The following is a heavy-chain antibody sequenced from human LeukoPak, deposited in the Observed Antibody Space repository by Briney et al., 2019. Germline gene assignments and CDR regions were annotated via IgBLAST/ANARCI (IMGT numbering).Heavy chain of an antibody. CDR1: GFTFSSYS. D-gene: IGHD2-21*02. Sequence: GGSLRLSCAASGFTFSSYSMNWVRQAPGKGLEWVSSISSSTNYIYYADSVKGRFTISRDNANNSLYLQMNSLRSEDTAVYYCARGKPSEGVTAIFFAAEGRDAFDIWGQGTMVTVSS. V-gene: IGHV3-21*04. CDR2: ISSSTNYI. J-gene: IGHJ3*02. CDR3: ARGKPSEGVTAIFFAAEGRDAFDI.